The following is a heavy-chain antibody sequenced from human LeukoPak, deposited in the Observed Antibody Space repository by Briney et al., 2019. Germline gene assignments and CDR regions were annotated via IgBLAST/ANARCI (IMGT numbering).Heavy chain of an antibody. J-gene: IGHJ3*02. V-gene: IGHV3-23*01. CDR3: AKVYCYGSGSYYNDAFDI. CDR1: GFTFSSYA. Sequence: PGGSLRLSCAASGFTFSSYAMSWVRQAPGKGLEWVSAISGSGGSTYYADSVKGRFTISRDNSKNTLYLQMNSLRAEDTAVYYCAKVYCYGSGSYYNDAFDIWGQGTMVTVSS. CDR2: ISGSGGST. D-gene: IGHD3-10*01.